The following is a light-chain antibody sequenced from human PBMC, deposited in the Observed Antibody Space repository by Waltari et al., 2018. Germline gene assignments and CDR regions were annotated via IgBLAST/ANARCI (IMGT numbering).Light chain of an antibody. J-gene: IGKJ4*01. CDR3: QQSYSTPPLT. Sequence: DIQMTQSPSSLSASVGDRVTITCRASQSISGYLNWYQQKPGKAPKLLIFAASSLQSGVPSRFSGSGSGTDFTLTISSLQPEDFATYYCQQSYSTPPLTFGRGTKVEIK. CDR2: AAS. V-gene: IGKV1-39*01. CDR1: QSISGY.